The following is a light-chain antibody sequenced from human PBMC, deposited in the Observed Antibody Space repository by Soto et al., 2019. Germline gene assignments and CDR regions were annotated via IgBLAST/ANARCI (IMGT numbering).Light chain of an antibody. CDR2: WAY. CDR1: QSVLYTLNKRNY. V-gene: IGKV4-1*01. Sequence: DIVMTQSPDSLAMSLGERATINCKSSQSVLYTLNKRNYLSWYQQKPGQPPKLLIYWAYTRDSGVPDRFSGSESGPEFTHTISSLQAEDAAVYYCQQYYTTPTITFGQGTRLEIK. CDR3: QQYYTTPTIT. J-gene: IGKJ5*01.